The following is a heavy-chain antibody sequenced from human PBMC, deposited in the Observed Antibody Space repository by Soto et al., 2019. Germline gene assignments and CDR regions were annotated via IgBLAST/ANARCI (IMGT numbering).Heavy chain of an antibody. Sequence: QVQLVQSGAEVKKPGSSVKVSCKASGGTFSSYAISWVRQAPGQGLEWMGGIIPIFGTANYAQKFQGRVTITADESTSTAYREMSSLRSEDTAVYYCAAPYGSGSYYNGVDYWGQGTLVTVSS. CDR1: GGTFSSYA. J-gene: IGHJ4*02. D-gene: IGHD3-10*01. V-gene: IGHV1-69*12. CDR3: AAPYGSGSYYNGVDY. CDR2: IIPIFGTA.